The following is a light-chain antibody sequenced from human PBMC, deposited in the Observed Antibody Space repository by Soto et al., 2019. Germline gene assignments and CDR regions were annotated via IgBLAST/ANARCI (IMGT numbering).Light chain of an antibody. CDR1: ESVSSN. J-gene: IGKJ4*01. CDR2: GAS. V-gene: IGKV3-15*01. CDR3: QQYNNWRPLT. Sequence: EVEMTQSPAALSVXSGXIVTLSCRVSESVSSNLAWYQQRPGQAPRLVIYGASTRATGIPDRFSGGGSGTEFTLTISSLQSEDFAVYYCQQYNNWRPLTFGGGTKVDIK.